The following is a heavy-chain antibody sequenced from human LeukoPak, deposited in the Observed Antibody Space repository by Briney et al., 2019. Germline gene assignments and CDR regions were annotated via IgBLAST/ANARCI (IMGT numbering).Heavy chain of an antibody. D-gene: IGHD3-22*01. CDR1: GGSFSNYY. Sequence: PSETLSLTCAVDGGSFSNYYWSWIRQPPGKGLEWIGEINRNGSTNYNPSLKSRLTISIDTSKKQFSLRLNSVTAADTAVYFCARGSLYSSGYHHPRLLDYWGQGTLVTVSS. J-gene: IGHJ4*02. CDR2: INRNGST. V-gene: IGHV4-34*01. CDR3: ARGSLYSSGYHHPRLLDY.